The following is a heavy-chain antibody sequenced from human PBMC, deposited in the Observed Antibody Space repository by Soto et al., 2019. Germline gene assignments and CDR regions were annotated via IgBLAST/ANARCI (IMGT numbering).Heavy chain of an antibody. CDR1: GFSLSNARMG. CDR3: ARISAYYDFWSGEFDY. D-gene: IGHD3-3*01. J-gene: IGHJ4*02. CDR2: IFSNDEK. Sequence: QVTLKESGPVLVKPTEPLTLTCTVSGFSLSNARMGVSWIRQPPGKALEWLAHIFSNDEKSYSTSLKSRLTISKDTSKSQVVLTMTNMDPVDTATYYCARISAYYDFWSGEFDYWGQGTLVTVSS. V-gene: IGHV2-26*01.